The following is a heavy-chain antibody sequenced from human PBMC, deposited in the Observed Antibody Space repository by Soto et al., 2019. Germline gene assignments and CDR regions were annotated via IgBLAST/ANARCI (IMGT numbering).Heavy chain of an antibody. CDR2: ISGSGGTT. D-gene: IGHD3-3*01. J-gene: IGHJ6*02. Sequence: EVQVLESGGGLVQPGGSLRLSCAASGFTFTTYAMSWVRQAPGKGLEWVSSISGSGGTTYYTDSVKGRFTVSRDNSKNTLYLQVNSLRAEDTAVYYCAKDFRRRGFGVDPVGADGMDVWGQGTTVTVSS. V-gene: IGHV3-23*01. CDR3: AKDFRRRGFGVDPVGADGMDV. CDR1: GFTFTTYA.